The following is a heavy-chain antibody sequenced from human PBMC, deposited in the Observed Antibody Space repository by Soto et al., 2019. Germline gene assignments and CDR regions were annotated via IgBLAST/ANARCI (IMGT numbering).Heavy chain of an antibody. CDR3: ARGTGYTSALHP. CDR2: MNPKGTSA. Sequence: VQLVQSGAEVQKPGASVKLSCKASGYTFGNYDINRLRQATGQGLEWMGWMNPKGTSAGYAQKFQGRATITRNIHISAAYRALSSLTSEHTAVYYCARGTGYTSALHPWGQGTLVTVSS. J-gene: IGHJ5*02. CDR1: GYTFGNYD. D-gene: IGHD6-13*01. V-gene: IGHV1-8*01.